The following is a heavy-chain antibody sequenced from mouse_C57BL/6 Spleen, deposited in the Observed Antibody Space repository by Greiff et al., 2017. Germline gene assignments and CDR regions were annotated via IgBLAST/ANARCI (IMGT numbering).Heavy chain of an antibody. D-gene: IGHD1-1*01. V-gene: IGHV1-53*01. J-gene: IGHJ3*01. CDR2: INPSNGGT. Sequence: QVQLKQPGTELVKPGASVKLSCKASGYTFTSYWMHWVKQRPGQGLEWIGNINPSNGGTNYNEKFKSKATLTVDKSSSTAYMQLSSLTSEDSAVYYCARSPLYGSSPAWFAYWGQGTLVTVSA. CDR1: GYTFTSYW. CDR3: ARSPLYGSSPAWFAY.